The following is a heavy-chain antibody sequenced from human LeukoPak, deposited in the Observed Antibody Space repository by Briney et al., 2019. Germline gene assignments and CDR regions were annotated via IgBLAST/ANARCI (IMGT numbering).Heavy chain of an antibody. J-gene: IGHJ4*02. D-gene: IGHD3-3*01. CDR2: MNPNSGNT. V-gene: IGHV1-8*01. CDR1: GYTFTSYD. CDR3: AGGRTGSYYDFWSGSGDFDY. Sequence: ASVKVSCKASGYTFTSYDINWVRQATGQGLEWMGWMNPNSGNTGYAQKFQGGVTMTRNTSISTAYMELSSLRSEDTAVYYCAGGRTGSYYDFWSGSGDFDYWGQGTLVTVSS.